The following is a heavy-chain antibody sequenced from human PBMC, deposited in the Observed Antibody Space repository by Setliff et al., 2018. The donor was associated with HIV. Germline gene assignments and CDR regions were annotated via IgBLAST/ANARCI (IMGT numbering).Heavy chain of an antibody. D-gene: IGHD6-13*01. Sequence: PGGSLRLSCAASGFTFSSYEMNWVSQAPGKGLEWVSYISSSGSTIYYADSVKGRFTISRDNAKNSLYLQMNSLRAEDTAVYYCARDGREQHPDAFDIWGQGTMVTVSS. V-gene: IGHV3-48*03. CDR3: ARDGREQHPDAFDI. CDR2: ISSSGSTI. J-gene: IGHJ3*02. CDR1: GFTFSSYE.